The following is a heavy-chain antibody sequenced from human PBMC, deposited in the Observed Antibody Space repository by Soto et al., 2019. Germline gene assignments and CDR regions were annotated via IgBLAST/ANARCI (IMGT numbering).Heavy chain of an antibody. CDR3: ARDTLYLDY. CDR2: IASSSSYI. CDR1: GFTFSRDN. V-gene: IGHV3-21*06. Sequence: EVQLVESGGGLVKPGGSLRLSCVASGFTFSRDNMIWVRQAPGKGLEWVSSIASSSSYIYYADSVKGRFTISRDNAKNSLYLQMNSLRAEDTAVYYCARDTLYLDYWGQGTLVTVSS. J-gene: IGHJ4*02.